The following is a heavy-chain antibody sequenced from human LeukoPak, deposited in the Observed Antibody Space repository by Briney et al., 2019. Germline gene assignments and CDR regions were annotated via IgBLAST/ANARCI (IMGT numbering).Heavy chain of an antibody. V-gene: IGHV3-30*18. D-gene: IGHD3-16*01. CDR3: AKVRGGRTARLAPLEY. J-gene: IGHJ4*02. CDR1: GFTFSNYG. Sequence: GGSLRLSCAASGFTFSNYGMHWVRQAPGMGLEWVAVKSYDGSNKYYADSVKGRFTISRDNSVNTLYLQMNSLRTEDTAVYYCAKVRGGRTARLAPLEYWGQGTLVTVSS. CDR2: KSYDGSNK.